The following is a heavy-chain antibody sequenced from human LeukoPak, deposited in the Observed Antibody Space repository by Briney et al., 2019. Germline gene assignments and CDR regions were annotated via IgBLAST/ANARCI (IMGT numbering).Heavy chain of an antibody. D-gene: IGHD3-3*01. CDR2: IWYDGSNK. Sequence: PGGSLRLSCAASGFTFGSYGMNWVRQAPGKGLEWVAVIWYDGSNKYYADSVEGRFTISRDNSKKTVSLQMNSLRAEDTAVYYCARLGSEWSYDYWGQGTLVTVSS. CDR3: ARLGSEWSYDY. J-gene: IGHJ4*02. V-gene: IGHV3-33*01. CDR1: GFTFGSYG.